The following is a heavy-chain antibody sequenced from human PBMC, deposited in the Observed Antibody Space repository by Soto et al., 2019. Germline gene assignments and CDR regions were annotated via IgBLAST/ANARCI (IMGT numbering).Heavy chain of an antibody. V-gene: IGHV3-30-3*01. D-gene: IGHD2-8*01. CDR2: ISYDGSNK. CDR1: GFTFSSYA. J-gene: IGHJ4*02. CDR3: ARENAGVLDY. Sequence: QVQLVESGGGVVQPGRSLRLSCAASGFTFSSYAMHWVRQAPGKGLEWVAVISYDGSNKYYADSVKGRFTISRDNSKNTLYLQMNSLRAEDTAVYYCARENAGVLDYWGQGTLVTVSS.